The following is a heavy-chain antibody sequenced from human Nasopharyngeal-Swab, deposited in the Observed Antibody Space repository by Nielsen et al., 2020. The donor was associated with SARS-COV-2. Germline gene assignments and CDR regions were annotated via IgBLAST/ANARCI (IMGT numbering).Heavy chain of an antibody. V-gene: IGHV4-4*02. J-gene: IGHJ4*02. CDR3: ARLVRVFGVVTIDY. D-gene: IGHD3-3*01. Sequence: SETLSLTCAVSGDSISRNNWWSWVRQPPGKGLEWIGEISHSGITNYNPSLKSRVTISVDKSKNQFSLKLTSVTAADTAVYYCARLVRVFGVVTIDYWGQGTLVTVSS. CDR1: GDSISRNNW. CDR2: ISHSGIT.